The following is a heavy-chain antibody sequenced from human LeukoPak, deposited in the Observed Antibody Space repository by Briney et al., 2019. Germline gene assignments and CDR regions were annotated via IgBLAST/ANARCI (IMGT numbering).Heavy chain of an antibody. D-gene: IGHD6-19*01. Sequence: GGSLRLSCAASGFTFSSYGMHWVRQAPGKGLEWVAVILYDGSNKYYADSVKGRFTISRDNSKNTLYLQMNSLRAEDTAVYYCAKDQEGGGWYHWFDPWGQGTLVTVSS. J-gene: IGHJ5*02. CDR2: ILYDGSNK. CDR3: AKDQEGGGWYHWFDP. CDR1: GFTFSSYG. V-gene: IGHV3-30*18.